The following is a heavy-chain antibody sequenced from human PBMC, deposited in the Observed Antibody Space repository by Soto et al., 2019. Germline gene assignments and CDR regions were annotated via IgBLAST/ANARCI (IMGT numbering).Heavy chain of an antibody. CDR3: ARAPLDITMVRGVTYYYYYGMDV. J-gene: IGHJ6*02. V-gene: IGHV4-39*01. D-gene: IGHD3-10*01. CDR1: GGSISSSSYY. Sequence: SETLSLTCTVSGGSISSSSYYWGWIRQPPGKGLEWIGSIYYSGSTYYNPSLKSRVTISVDTSKNQFSLKLSSVTAADTAVYYCARAPLDITMVRGVTYYYYYGMDVWGQGTTVTVSS. CDR2: IYYSGST.